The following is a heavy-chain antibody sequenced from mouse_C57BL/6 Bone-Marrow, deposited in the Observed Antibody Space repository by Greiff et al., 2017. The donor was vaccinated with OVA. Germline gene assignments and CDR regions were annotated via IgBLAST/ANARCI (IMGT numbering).Heavy chain of an antibody. CDR2: IYPRSGNT. J-gene: IGHJ3*01. D-gene: IGHD2-4*01. V-gene: IGHV1-81*01. Sequence: VQLQQSGAELARPGASVKLSCKASGYTFTSYGISWVKQRTGQGLEWIGEIYPRSGNTYYNEKFKGKATLTADKSSSTAYMELRSLTSEDSAVYFCARRDYDVFAYWGQGTLVTVSA. CDR3: ARRDYDVFAY. CDR1: GYTFTSYG.